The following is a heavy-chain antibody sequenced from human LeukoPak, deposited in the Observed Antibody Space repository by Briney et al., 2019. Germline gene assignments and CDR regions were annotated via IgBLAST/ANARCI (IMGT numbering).Heavy chain of an antibody. D-gene: IGHD5-18*01. CDR1: GFTFSSYW. Sequence: GGSLRLSCAASGFTFSSYWMSWVRQAPGKGLEWVANIKQDGSEKYYVDSVKGRFTISRDNAKNSLYLQMNSLRAEDTAVYYCARADTAMVMDYGMDVWGQGTTVTVSS. J-gene: IGHJ6*02. V-gene: IGHV3-7*01. CDR3: ARADTAMVMDYGMDV. CDR2: IKQDGSEK.